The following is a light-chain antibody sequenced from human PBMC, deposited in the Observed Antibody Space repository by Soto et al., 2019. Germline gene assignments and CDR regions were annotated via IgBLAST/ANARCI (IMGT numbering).Light chain of an antibody. CDR1: SSNIGAGYD. CDR2: VNN. CDR3: QSDDNSLSGYV. V-gene: IGLV1-40*01. Sequence: QLVLTQPPSVSGAPGQRVTISCTGSSSNIGAGYDVHWYQQIPGTAPRVLIYVNNNRPSGVPDRFSGSKSDTSASLAITGRQAEDEADDYCQSDDNSLSGYVCGTGTKLTVL. J-gene: IGLJ1*01.